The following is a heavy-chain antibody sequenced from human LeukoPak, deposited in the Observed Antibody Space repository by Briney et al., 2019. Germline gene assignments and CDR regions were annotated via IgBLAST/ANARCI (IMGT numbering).Heavy chain of an antibody. D-gene: IGHD3-22*01. V-gene: IGHV3-53*01. CDR2: IYSGRNT. Sequence: PGGSLRLSCAASGLTVSSNYMNWVRQAPGKGLEWVSIIYSGRNTHYADSVTGRFTISRDNSQNTLYLQMNSLRPEDTAVYYCTRLLYYYDSDIYQRYFDYWGQGTLVTVSS. CDR3: TRLLYYYDSDIYQRYFDY. CDR1: GLTVSSNY. J-gene: IGHJ4*02.